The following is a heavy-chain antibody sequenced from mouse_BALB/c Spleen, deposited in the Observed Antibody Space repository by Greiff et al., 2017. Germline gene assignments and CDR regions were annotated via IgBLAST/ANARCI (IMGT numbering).Heavy chain of an antibody. J-gene: IGHJ4*01. CDR1: GYTFSSYW. V-gene: IGHV1-9*01. CDR3: ARYHYGSSYEDYAMDY. Sequence: VMLVESGAELMKPGASVKISCKATGYTFSSYWIEWVKQRPGHGLEWIGEILPGSGSTNYNEKFKGKATFTADTSSNTAYMQLSSLTSEDSAVYYCARYHYGSSYEDYAMDYWGQGTSVTVSS. CDR2: ILPGSGST. D-gene: IGHD1-1*01.